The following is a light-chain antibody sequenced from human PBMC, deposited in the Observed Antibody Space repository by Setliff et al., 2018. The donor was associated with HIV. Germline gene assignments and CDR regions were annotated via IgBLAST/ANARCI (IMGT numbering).Light chain of an antibody. CDR2: EVS. V-gene: IGLV2-23*02. CDR1: SSDVGSYNL. Sequence: QSALAQPASVSGSPGQSITISCTGTSSDVGSYNLVSWYQQHPGKAPQLIIYEVSKRPSGVSNRFSGSKSGNTASLTISGLQAEDEADYYCCSYAGSSTYVFGTGTKATVL. J-gene: IGLJ1*01. CDR3: CSYAGSSTYV.